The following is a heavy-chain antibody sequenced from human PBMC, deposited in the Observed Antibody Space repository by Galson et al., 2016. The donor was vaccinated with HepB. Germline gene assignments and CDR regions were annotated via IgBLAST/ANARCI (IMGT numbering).Heavy chain of an antibody. CDR1: GASFSGYY. CDR3: ARIDYSSHYHFDY. V-gene: IGHV4-34*01. CDR2: INHNGTS. J-gene: IGHJ4*02. D-gene: IGHD4-11*01. Sequence: SETLSLTCAVYGASFSGYYWSWIRQPPGKWLEWIGEINHNGTSNYNPSLKSRVTISPDTSKNQFSLKLSSVTAADTAVYYCARIDYSSHYHFDYWGQGTLVTVSS.